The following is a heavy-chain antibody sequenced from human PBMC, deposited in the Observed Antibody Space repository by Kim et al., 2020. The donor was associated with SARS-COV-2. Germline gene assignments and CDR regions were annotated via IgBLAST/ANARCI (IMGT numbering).Heavy chain of an antibody. J-gene: IGHJ3*02. CDR2: INSSGGST. V-gene: IGHV1-46*01. CDR1: GYTFTTYY. CDR3: ARDGEYSSSWFGAFDI. Sequence: ASVKVSCKASGYTFTTYYMHWVRQAPGQGLEWMGIINSSGGSTNYAQKFQGRVTMTRDTSTSTVYMELSSLRSEDTAVYYCARDGEYSSSWFGAFDIWGQGTMVTVSS. D-gene: IGHD6-13*01.